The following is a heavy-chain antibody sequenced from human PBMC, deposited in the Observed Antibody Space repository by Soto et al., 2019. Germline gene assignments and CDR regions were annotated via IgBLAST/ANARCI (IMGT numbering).Heavy chain of an antibody. V-gene: IGHV4-59*01. J-gene: IGHJ5*02. CDR1: GGSISRAH. CDR3: ARDRVGVSSHWFGP. CDR2: IDNGGNS. Sequence: SLTCNVSGGSISRAHWSRFRHPQGKGLEWIAYIDNGGNSDYNPSLKSRVIISMDTSKNQFSLKMSSVTAADTAVYYCARDRVGVSSHWFGPWGQGTLVTVSS. D-gene: IGHD1-26*01.